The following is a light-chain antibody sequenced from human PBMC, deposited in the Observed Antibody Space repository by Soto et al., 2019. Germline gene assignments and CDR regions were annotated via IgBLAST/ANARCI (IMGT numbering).Light chain of an antibody. Sequence: QSVLTQPPSVSGAPGQRVTISCTGSSSNIGAGYDVHWYQQLPGTAPKLLIYGNSNRPSGVPDRFSGSKSGTSASLAITGLQSEDEADYYCQSYDSSLSGFYVFGTGNKLNVL. V-gene: IGLV1-40*01. CDR3: QSYDSSLSGFYV. J-gene: IGLJ1*01. CDR1: SSNIGAGYD. CDR2: GNS.